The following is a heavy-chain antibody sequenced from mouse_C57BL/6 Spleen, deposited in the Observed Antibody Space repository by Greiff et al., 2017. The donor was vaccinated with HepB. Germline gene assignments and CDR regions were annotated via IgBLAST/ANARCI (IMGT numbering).Heavy chain of an antibody. V-gene: IGHV14-1*01. CDR1: GFNIKDYY. Sequence: EVQLQQSGAELVRPGASVKLSCTASGFNIKDYYMHWVKQRPEQGLEWIGRIDPEDGDTEYAPKFQGKATMTADTSSNTAYLQLSSLTSEDTAVYDCTLHYYGSSYGYFDVWGTGTTVTVSS. J-gene: IGHJ1*03. D-gene: IGHD1-1*01. CDR3: TLHYYGSSYGYFDV. CDR2: IDPEDGDT.